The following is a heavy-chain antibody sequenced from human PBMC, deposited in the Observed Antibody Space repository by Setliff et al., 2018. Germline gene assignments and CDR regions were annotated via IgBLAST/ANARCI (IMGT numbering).Heavy chain of an antibody. CDR1: GGSISRSSYY. CDR2: IYHTGTT. Sequence: SETLSLTCTVSGGSISRSSYYWGWIRQPPGKGLEWIGSIYHTGTTYYNPSLKSRVTISVDTSKNQFSLRLSSVTAADTAVYFCARDYQGGWFDPWGPGTLVTVSS. D-gene: IGHD3-16*01. J-gene: IGHJ5*02. V-gene: IGHV4-39*07. CDR3: ARDYQGGWFDP.